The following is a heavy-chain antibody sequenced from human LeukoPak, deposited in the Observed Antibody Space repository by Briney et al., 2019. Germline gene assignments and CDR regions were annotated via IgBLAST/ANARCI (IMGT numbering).Heavy chain of an antibody. Sequence: PSETLSLTCFVTGGSISYYYWSWIRQPAGKGLEWIGRLYTSGSTDYNPSLKSRVTMSVDTSKNQFSLKLRSVTAADTAVYYCARGTVTTLFDYWGQGTLVTVS. CDR2: LYTSGST. CDR1: GGSISYYY. J-gene: IGHJ4*02. V-gene: IGHV4-4*07. D-gene: IGHD4-17*01. CDR3: ARGTVTTLFDY.